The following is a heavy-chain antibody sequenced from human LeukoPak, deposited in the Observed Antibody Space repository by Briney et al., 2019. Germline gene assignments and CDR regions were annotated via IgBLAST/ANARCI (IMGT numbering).Heavy chain of an antibody. CDR3: ARDLTGEQQLVTQH. D-gene: IGHD6-13*01. J-gene: IGHJ1*01. CDR2: IYSGGST. CDR1: GFTVSSNY. Sequence: GGSLRLSYAASGFTVSSNYMSWVRQAPGKGLEWVSVIYSGGSTYYADSVKGRSTISRDNSKNTLYLQMNSLRAEDTAVYYCARDLTGEQQLVTQHWGQGTLVTVSS. V-gene: IGHV3-53*01.